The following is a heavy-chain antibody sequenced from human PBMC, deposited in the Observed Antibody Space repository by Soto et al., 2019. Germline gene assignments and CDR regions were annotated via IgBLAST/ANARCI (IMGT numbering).Heavy chain of an antibody. V-gene: IGHV3-30-3*01. Sequence: PGGSLRLSCAASGFTFSSYAMHWVRQAPGKGLEWVAVISYDGSNKYYADSVKGRFTIPRDNSKNTLYLQMNSLRAEDTAVYYCARDRGGYNVDYWGQGTLVTVSS. D-gene: IGHD5-12*01. CDR3: ARDRGGYNVDY. J-gene: IGHJ4*02. CDR2: ISYDGSNK. CDR1: GFTFSSYA.